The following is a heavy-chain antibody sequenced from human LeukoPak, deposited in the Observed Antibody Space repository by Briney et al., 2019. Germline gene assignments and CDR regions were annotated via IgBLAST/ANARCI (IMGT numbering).Heavy chain of an antibody. CDR1: GYTFTIYY. D-gene: IGHD2-15*01. J-gene: IGHJ6*02. CDR3: ARADINYYYGMDV. CDR2: INSSGGGT. V-gene: IGHV1-46*01. Sequence: ASVTVSCKASGYTFTIYYMHWVRQAPGQGLEWMGIINSSGGGTSYAQKFQGRVTMTRDTSTSTVYMELSSLRSDDTAVYYCARADINYYYGMDVWGQGTTVTVAS.